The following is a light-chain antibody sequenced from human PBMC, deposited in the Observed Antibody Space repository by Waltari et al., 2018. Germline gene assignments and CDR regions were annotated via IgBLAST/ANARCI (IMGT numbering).Light chain of an antibody. CDR1: RSDIGFYNF. V-gene: IGLV2-14*03. CDR2: DVS. CDR3: ASYTSANTVL. Sequence: QSGLTQPASVSGSPGQSITISCTGTRSDIGFYNFVSWHQQHPGKSPKLVIFDVSRWPSGVSLRFSGSQSGNTASLTISGLQAEDEAAYYCASYTSANTVLFGGGTKVTVL. J-gene: IGLJ2*01.